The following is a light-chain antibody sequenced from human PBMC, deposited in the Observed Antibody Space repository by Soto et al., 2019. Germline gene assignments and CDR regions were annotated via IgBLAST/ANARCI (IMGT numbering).Light chain of an antibody. Sequence: QLTQSPSSLSASVGDRVTLTCRASQGIGTYLVWYQQKSGKAPTVLIYASSTMHTGVPSRFSGSGSGTDFSLTISSLHPEDVATYYCQQVDSYPRTFGQGTKVDI. V-gene: IGKV1-9*01. CDR1: QGIGTY. J-gene: IGKJ1*01. CDR2: ASS. CDR3: QQVDSYPRT.